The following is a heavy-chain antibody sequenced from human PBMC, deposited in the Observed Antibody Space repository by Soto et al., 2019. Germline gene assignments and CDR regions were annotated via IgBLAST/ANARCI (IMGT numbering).Heavy chain of an antibody. CDR2: IIPGFGTA. CDR3: ARDSERFGQYYYGMDV. Sequence: SVKVSCKASGGTFSSFAISWVRQAPGQGLEWMGGIIPGFGTANYAQKFQGRVTITADESTSTAYMELSSLRSEDTAVYCCARDSERFGQYYYGMDVWGQGTTVTV. J-gene: IGHJ6*02. CDR1: GGTFSSFA. V-gene: IGHV1-69*13. D-gene: IGHD3-16*01.